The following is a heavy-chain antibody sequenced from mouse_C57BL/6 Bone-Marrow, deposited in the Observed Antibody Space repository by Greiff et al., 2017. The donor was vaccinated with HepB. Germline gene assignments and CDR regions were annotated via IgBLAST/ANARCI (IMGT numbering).Heavy chain of an antibody. V-gene: IGHV14-3*01. J-gene: IGHJ4*01. CDR2: IDPANGNT. CDR1: GFTIKNTY. CDR3: ARPSNSSYAMDY. D-gene: IGHD2-5*01. Sequence: VQLKESVAELVRPGASVKLSCTASGFTIKNTYMHWVKQRPEQGLEWIGRIDPANGNTKYAPKFQGKATITADTSSNTAYLQLSSLTSEDTAIYYCARPSNSSYAMDYWGQGTSVTVSS.